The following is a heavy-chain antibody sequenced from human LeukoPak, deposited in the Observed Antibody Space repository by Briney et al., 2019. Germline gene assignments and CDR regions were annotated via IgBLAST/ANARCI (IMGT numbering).Heavy chain of an antibody. J-gene: IGHJ4*02. CDR3: ARLIGLGEVSPYFDF. CDR1: GVAINSYY. Sequence: PSETLSLTCTVSGVAINSYYWTWIRQPPGKGLEWIGYSHYSGTTNYKPSLRGRVAISVDTSKNQFSLRLAYVTAADTAVFYCARLIGLGEVSPYFDFWGQGILVTVSS. CDR2: SHYSGTT. V-gene: IGHV4-59*01. D-gene: IGHD3-16*02.